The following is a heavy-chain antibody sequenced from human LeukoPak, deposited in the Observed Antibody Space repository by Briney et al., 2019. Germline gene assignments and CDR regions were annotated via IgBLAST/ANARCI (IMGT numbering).Heavy chain of an antibody. CDR3: AKAGTVDTAMVNEFYY. D-gene: IGHD5-18*01. Sequence: AGGSLRLSCAASGFTFSSYAMSWVRQAPGKGLEWVSAFSGSGGSRYYAASVKGRFTISRDNSKNTLYLQMNSLRAADTAVYYCAKAGTVDTAMVNEFYYWGQGTLVTVSS. V-gene: IGHV3-23*01. J-gene: IGHJ4*02. CDR1: GFTFSSYA. CDR2: FSGSGGSR.